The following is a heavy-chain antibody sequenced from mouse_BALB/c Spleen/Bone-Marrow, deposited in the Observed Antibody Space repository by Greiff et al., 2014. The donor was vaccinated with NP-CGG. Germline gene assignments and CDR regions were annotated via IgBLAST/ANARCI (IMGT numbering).Heavy chain of an antibody. CDR3: ARWGKGAWFAY. V-gene: IGHV3-1*02. Sequence: VQLQQSGPDLVKPSQSLSLTCTVTDNSITSGYSWHWIRQFPGNKLEWMGYIHYSGITNYSPSLKSRISFTRDTSKNQFFLHLNSVTTEDTATYYCARWGKGAWFAYWGQGTLVTVSA. D-gene: IGHD1-3*01. J-gene: IGHJ3*01. CDR2: IHYSGIT. CDR1: DNSITSGYS.